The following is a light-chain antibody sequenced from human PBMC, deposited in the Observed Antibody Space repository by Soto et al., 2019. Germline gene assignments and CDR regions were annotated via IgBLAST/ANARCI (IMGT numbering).Light chain of an antibody. V-gene: IGLV2-14*03. CDR3: SAYPHPAAHV. CDR2: GVS. CDR1: SRDIGGYNY. J-gene: IGLJ1*01. Sequence: QSVLTQPASVSGSPGQSITISCSGTSRDIGGYNYVSWYQHHPGKAPTLMIYGVSNRPSGVSIRFSVSKSGNTTSLTISLLQAEGEANYYSSAYPHPAAHVFGTGTTV.